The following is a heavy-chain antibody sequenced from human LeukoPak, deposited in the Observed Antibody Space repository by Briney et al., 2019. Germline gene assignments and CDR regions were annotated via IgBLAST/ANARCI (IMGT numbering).Heavy chain of an antibody. CDR1: GGSFSGYY. D-gene: IGHD1-1*01. V-gene: IGHV4-34*01. J-gene: IGHJ3*02. Sequence: SETLSLTCAVYGGSFSGYYWSWIRQPPGKGLEWIGYIYHSGSTYYNPSLKSRVTISVDRSKNQFSLKLSSVTAADTAVYYCARASKENWKTSQRSNAFDIWGQGTMVTVSS. CDR2: IYHSGST. CDR3: ARASKENWKTSQRSNAFDI.